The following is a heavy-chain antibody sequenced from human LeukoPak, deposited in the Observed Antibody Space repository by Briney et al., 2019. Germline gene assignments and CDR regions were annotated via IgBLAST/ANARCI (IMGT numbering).Heavy chain of an antibody. CDR2: IKQDGSEK. Sequence: GGSLRLSCAASGFTFSSNWMSWVRQAPGKGLEWVANIKQDGSEKNYVDSAKGRLIISRDNAKNSLYLQMNSLRAEDTAVYYCARGGYYDSSGRNFDYWGQGTLVTVSS. CDR3: ARGGYYDSSGRNFDY. J-gene: IGHJ4*02. V-gene: IGHV3-7*05. CDR1: GFTFSSNW. D-gene: IGHD3-22*01.